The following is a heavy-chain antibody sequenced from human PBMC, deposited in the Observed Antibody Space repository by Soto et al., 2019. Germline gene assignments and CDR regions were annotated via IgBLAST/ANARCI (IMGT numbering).Heavy chain of an antibody. V-gene: IGHV1-3*01. CDR2: INAGNGNT. Sequence: QVQLVQSGAEVKKPGASVKVSCKASGYTFTSYAMHWVRQAPGQRLEWMGWINAGNGNTKYSQKFQGRVTITRDTSASTAYMELSSLRSEDTAVYYCARDFFKLMGTVTTKVKGGPFDYWGQGTLVTVSS. J-gene: IGHJ4*02. CDR3: ARDFFKLMGTVTTKVKGGPFDY. D-gene: IGHD4-17*01. CDR1: GYTFTSYA.